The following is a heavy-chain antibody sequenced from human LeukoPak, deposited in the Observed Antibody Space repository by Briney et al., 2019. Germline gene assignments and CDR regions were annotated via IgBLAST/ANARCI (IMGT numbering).Heavy chain of an antibody. CDR1: GFTFSSYW. V-gene: IGHV3-74*01. Sequence: PGGSLRLSCVASGFTFSSYWMHWVRQAPGKGLVWVSRIKSDGSNTSYADSVKGRFTISRDNAKNTLYLQMNSLRAEDTAVYYCARDYCDGNNLCFADFWGQGTLVTVSS. J-gene: IGHJ4*02. CDR3: ARDYCDGNNLCFADF. D-gene: IGHD4-23*01. CDR2: IKSDGSNT.